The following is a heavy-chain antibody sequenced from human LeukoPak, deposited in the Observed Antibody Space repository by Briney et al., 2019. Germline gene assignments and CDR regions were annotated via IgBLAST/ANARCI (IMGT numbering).Heavy chain of an antibody. CDR1: GFTFSNYV. V-gene: IGHV3-23*01. CDR3: ARVYSGSSYSFDY. D-gene: IGHD1-26*01. CDR2: VSSSGGST. J-gene: IGHJ4*02. Sequence: PGGSLRLSCAASGFTFSNYVLGWVRHAPGKGLEWVSSVSSSGGSTPYADSVKGRFTISRDNSKNTLYLQMNSLTAEDTAVYYCARVYSGSSYSFDYWGQGTLVTVSS.